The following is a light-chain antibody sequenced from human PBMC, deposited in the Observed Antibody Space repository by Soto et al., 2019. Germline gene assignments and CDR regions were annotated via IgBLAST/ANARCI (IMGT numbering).Light chain of an antibody. V-gene: IGKV2-30*02. CDR1: QSLVHSDGNTD. Sequence: DAVLILSPVSLPVTLGHPASISCRSSQSLVHSDGNTDLNWFQQRPGQSPRRLLYRVSNRDSGGADKFSGISSGAKFTLKSSGGEVEDVGVYYCMQGTHLPRTFGQGTKVEIK. CDR3: MQGTHLPRT. J-gene: IGKJ1*01. CDR2: RVS.